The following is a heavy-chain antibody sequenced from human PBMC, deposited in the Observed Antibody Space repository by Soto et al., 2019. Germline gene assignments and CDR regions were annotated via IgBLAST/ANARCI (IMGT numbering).Heavy chain of an antibody. Sequence: ASVKVSFKASGYTFTSYAMHWVRQAPGQRLEWMGWINAANGNTKYSQKFQGRVTITRDTSASTAYMELSSLRSDDTAVYYCTRDVYSGYDFLGYWGQGTLVTVSS. CDR3: TRDVYSGYDFLGY. J-gene: IGHJ4*02. CDR1: GYTFTSYA. CDR2: INAANGNT. D-gene: IGHD5-12*01. V-gene: IGHV1-3*01.